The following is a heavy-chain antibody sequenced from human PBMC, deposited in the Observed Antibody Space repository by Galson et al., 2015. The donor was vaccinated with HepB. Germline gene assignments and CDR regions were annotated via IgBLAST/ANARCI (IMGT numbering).Heavy chain of an antibody. Sequence: SLRLSCAASGFAFDSHAMSWVRQAPGRGLEWISGITGKGDSTFYADSVKGRFTASRDNPNNMLYLQMNSLRAEDAGLYFCAKGYGLFDSWGQGILVTVSS. J-gene: IGHJ5*01. V-gene: IGHV3-23*01. CDR3: AKGYGLFDS. CDR1: GFAFDSHA. D-gene: IGHD3-16*01. CDR2: ITGKGDST.